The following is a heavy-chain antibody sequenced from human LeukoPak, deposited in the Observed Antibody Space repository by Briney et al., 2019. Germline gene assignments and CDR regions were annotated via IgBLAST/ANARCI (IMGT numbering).Heavy chain of an antibody. V-gene: IGHV3-7*01. CDR3: ARRTVAVAGTRNWFDP. Sequence: GGSLRLSCAASGFTFSSYAMSWVRQAPGKGLEWVANIKQDGSEKYYVDSVKGRFTISRDNAKNSLYLQMNSLRAEDTAVYYCARRTVAVAGTRNWFDPWGQGTLVTVSS. D-gene: IGHD6-19*01. CDR1: GFTFSSYA. CDR2: IKQDGSEK. J-gene: IGHJ5*02.